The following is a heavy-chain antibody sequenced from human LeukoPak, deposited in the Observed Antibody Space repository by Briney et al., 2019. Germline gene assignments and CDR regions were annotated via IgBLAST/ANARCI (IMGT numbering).Heavy chain of an antibody. V-gene: IGHV4-59*01. Sequence: SETLSLTCTVSGGSISSYYWSWIRQPSGKGLEWIGYIYYSGSTNYNPSLKSRVTISVDTSKNQFSLKLSSVTAADTAVYYCASVRGYSYYFDYWGQGTLVTVSS. D-gene: IGHD5-18*01. CDR1: GGSISSYY. CDR3: ASVRGYSYYFDY. J-gene: IGHJ4*02. CDR2: IYYSGST.